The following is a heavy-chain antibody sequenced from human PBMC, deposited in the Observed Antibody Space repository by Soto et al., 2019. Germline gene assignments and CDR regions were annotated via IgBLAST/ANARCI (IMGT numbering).Heavy chain of an antibody. CDR3: ARHKGSSWYGGFQH. V-gene: IGHV4-59*08. Sequence: SETLSLTCTVSGGSISSYYWSWIRQPPGKGLEWIGYIYYSGSTNYNPSLKSLVTISVDTSKNQFSLKLSSVTAADTAVYYCARHKGSSWYGGFQHWGQGTLVTVSS. D-gene: IGHD6-13*01. CDR1: GGSISSYY. J-gene: IGHJ1*01. CDR2: IYYSGST.